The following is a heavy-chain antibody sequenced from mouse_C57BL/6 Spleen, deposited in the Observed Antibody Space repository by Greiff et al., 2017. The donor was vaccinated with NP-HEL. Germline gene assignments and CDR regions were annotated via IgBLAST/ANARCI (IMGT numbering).Heavy chain of an antibody. V-gene: IGHV1-20*01. D-gene: IGHD4-1*01. CDR2: INPYNGDT. Sequence: EVKLMESGPELVKPGDSVKISCKASGYSFTGYFMNWVMQSHGKSLEWIGRINPYNGDTFYNQKFKGKATLTVDKSSSTAHMELRSLTSEDSAVYYCARWDSYFDYWGQGTTLTVSS. J-gene: IGHJ2*01. CDR3: ARWDSYFDY. CDR1: GYSFTGYF.